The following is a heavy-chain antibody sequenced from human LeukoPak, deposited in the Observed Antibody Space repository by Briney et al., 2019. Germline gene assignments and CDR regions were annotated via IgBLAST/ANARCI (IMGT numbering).Heavy chain of an antibody. CDR2: ISGSGGST. D-gene: IGHD5-18*01. Sequence: GGSLRLSCAASGFTFSSYAMSWVRQAPGKGLEWVSAISGSGGSTYYADSVKGRFTISRDNSKNTLYLQMNSLRAEDTAVYYCARVSTAMVNAFDIWGQGTMVTVSS. V-gene: IGHV3-23*01. J-gene: IGHJ3*02. CDR3: ARVSTAMVNAFDI. CDR1: GFTFSSYA.